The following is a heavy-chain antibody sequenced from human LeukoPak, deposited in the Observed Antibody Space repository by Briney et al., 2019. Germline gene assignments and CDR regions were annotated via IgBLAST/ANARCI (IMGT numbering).Heavy chain of an antibody. CDR1: GGSISSYY. J-gene: IGHJ4*02. CDR3: ARDDPYYDSSGTHFDY. D-gene: IGHD3-22*01. Sequence: PSETLSLTCPVSGGSISSYYWSWIRQPPGQGLEWIGYIYYSGSTNYNPSLKSRVTMSVDTSKNQFSLKLSSVTAADTAVYYCARDDPYYDSSGTHFDYWGQGTLVTVSS. CDR2: IYYSGST. V-gene: IGHV4-59*12.